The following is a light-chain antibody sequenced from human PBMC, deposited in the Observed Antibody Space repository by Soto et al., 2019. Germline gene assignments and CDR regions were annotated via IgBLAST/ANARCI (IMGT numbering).Light chain of an antibody. CDR3: QQRSNWIT. V-gene: IGKV3D-20*02. J-gene: IGKJ5*01. CDR1: QSLTSSY. CDR2: DAS. Sequence: EIVLTQSPGTLSLSPGERASLSCRASQSLTSSYLAWYQQKPGQAPRLLIYDASNRATGIPARFSGSGSGTDFTLTISSLEPEEFAVYYCQQRSNWITFGQGTRLEIK.